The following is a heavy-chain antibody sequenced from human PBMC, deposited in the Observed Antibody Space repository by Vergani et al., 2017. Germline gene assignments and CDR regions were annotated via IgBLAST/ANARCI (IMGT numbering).Heavy chain of an antibody. Sequence: QVQLVQSGAEVKKPGSSVKVSCKASGGTFSSYTISWVRQAPGQGLEWMGRIIPILGIANYAQKFQGRVTITADKSTSTAYMELSSLRSEDTAVYYCARGDCSSTSCYGASYLYFDLWGRGTLVTVSS. D-gene: IGHD2-2*01. CDR1: GGTFSSYT. CDR2: IIPILGIA. J-gene: IGHJ2*01. CDR3: ARGDCSSTSCYGASYLYFDL. V-gene: IGHV1-69*02.